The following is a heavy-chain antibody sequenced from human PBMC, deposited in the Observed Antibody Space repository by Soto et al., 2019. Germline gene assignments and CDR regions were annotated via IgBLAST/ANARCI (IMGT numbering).Heavy chain of an antibody. J-gene: IGHJ2*01. V-gene: IGHV1-3*01. CDR1: GYTFTSFV. Sequence: QVQLVQSGAEVKKPGASVKVSCQAPGYTFTSFVMHWVRQAPGQRLEWMGSINAGNGNTRYSQKFQGRVTITRDTAASTAYMELNTLRSEDTAVFYCAREGFPEYWYFDLWGRGTLLTVSS. D-gene: IGHD2-15*01. CDR3: AREGFPEYWYFDL. CDR2: INAGNGNT.